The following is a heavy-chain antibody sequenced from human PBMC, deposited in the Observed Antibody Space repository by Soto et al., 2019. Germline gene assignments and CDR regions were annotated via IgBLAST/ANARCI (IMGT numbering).Heavy chain of an antibody. J-gene: IGHJ6*02. D-gene: IGHD3-10*01. Sequence: GGSLRLSCAASGFTFSSCAMGWVRQAPGKGLEWVSDIIDSGGSTYYADSVKGRFTISRDNSKSTLYLQMNSLRAEDTALYYSTSLWFGELFYYGMDVWGQGTTVTVSS. CDR1: GFTFSSCA. CDR3: TSLWFGELFYYGMDV. V-gene: IGHV3-23*01. CDR2: IIDSGGST.